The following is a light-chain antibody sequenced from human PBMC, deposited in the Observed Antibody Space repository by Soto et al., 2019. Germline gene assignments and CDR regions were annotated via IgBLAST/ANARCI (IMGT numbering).Light chain of an antibody. J-gene: IGKJ1*01. V-gene: IGKV3-11*01. CDR1: QSVSSY. CDR2: DSS. Sequence: EMVMTQSPATLSVSPGERNTFCCSASQSVSSYLAWYQQKPGQAPMLLIYDSSNSATGIPARFSGSGSRTDFTLAISRLAPEEFAVYYCQQRSNWITFGQGTKVDI. CDR3: QQRSNWIT.